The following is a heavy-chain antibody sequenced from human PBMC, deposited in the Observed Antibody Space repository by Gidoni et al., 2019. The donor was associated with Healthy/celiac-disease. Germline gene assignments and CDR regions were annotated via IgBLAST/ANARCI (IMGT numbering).Heavy chain of an antibody. Sequence: QVQLVASGGGVVEPGRSLRLSCAASVFTFSSSAMDWVRQASGKGLEWVAVISYDGSNKYYADSVKGRFTISRDKSKNTLYLQMNSLRADDTVVYYCASGYGSGSYSLGDWGQGTLVTVSS. D-gene: IGHD3-10*01. CDR1: VFTFSSSA. V-gene: IGHV3-30-3*02. CDR2: ISYDGSNK. CDR3: ASGYGSGSYSLGD. J-gene: IGHJ4*02.